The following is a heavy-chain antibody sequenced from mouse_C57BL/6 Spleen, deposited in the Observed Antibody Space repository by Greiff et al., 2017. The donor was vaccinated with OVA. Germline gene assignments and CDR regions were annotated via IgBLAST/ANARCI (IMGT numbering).Heavy chain of an antibody. CDR2: IYPGSGST. D-gene: IGHD1-1*01. CDR3: ARGTTVVAREYFDY. V-gene: IGHV1-55*01. Sequence: VQLQQPGAELVKPGASVKMSCKASGYTFTSYWITWVKQRPGQGLEWIGDIYPGSGSTNYNEKFKSKATLTVDTSSSTAYMQLSSLTSEDSAVYYGARGTTVVAREYFDYWGQGTTLTVSS. J-gene: IGHJ2*01. CDR1: GYTFTSYW.